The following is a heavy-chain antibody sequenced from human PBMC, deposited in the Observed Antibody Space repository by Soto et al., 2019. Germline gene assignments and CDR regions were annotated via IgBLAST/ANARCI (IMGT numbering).Heavy chain of an antibody. J-gene: IGHJ4*02. V-gene: IGHV4-39*07. CDR3: ARGSIPSRRVFGF. CDR2: INYSGSS. CDR1: GGSISGVGYY. D-gene: IGHD2-2*02. Sequence: TSETLPLTCTVSGGSISGVGYYWICIRQPPGKGLEWIAEINYSGSSNYNPSLRGRVTISVDTAKSQFSLWLNSVTAADTAVYYCARGSIPSRRVFGFWGEGTQVTVSS.